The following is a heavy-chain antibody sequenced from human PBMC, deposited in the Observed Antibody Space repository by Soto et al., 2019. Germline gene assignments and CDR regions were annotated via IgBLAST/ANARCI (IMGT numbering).Heavy chain of an antibody. D-gene: IGHD2-2*01. Sequence: PGESLKISCKASGYIFIDYWIGWVRQMPGKGLEWMGIVYPRDSDTRYSPSFQGQVTISADKSISTAYLQWSSLKASDTAMYYCASQGSTRSYYYYGMDVWGQGTTVTVSS. CDR3: ASQGSTRSYYYYGMDV. CDR2: VYPRDSDT. CDR1: GYIFIDYW. J-gene: IGHJ6*02. V-gene: IGHV5-51*01.